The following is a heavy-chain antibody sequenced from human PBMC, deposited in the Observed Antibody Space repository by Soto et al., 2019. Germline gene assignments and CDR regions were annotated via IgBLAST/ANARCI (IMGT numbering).Heavy chain of an antibody. D-gene: IGHD1-26*01. CDR3: ARDPGRSYGPD. CDR2: IKQDGSER. CDR1: GFTLSNYW. Sequence: GGSLRLSCAASGFTLSNYWMSWARQAPGKGLEWVANIKQDGSERYYVDSVKGRFSISRDNAKNSLYLQMNSLGAEDTAVYYCARDPGRSYGPDWGQGTLVTVSS. V-gene: IGHV3-7*01. J-gene: IGHJ4*02.